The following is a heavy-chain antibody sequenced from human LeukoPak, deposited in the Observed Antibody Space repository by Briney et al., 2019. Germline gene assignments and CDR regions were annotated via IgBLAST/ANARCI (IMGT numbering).Heavy chain of an antibody. CDR1: GGSISNYY. D-gene: IGHD3-9*01. CDR2: IYYSGIT. Sequence: SETLSLTCTVSGGSISNYYWSWIRQPPGKGLEWIGYIYYSGITNYNPSLKSRVTISVDTSKNQFSLKLSSVTAADTAVYFSASSADYDILTGSLDYWGQGTLVTVSS. V-gene: IGHV4-59*01. J-gene: IGHJ4*02. CDR3: ASSADYDILTGSLDY.